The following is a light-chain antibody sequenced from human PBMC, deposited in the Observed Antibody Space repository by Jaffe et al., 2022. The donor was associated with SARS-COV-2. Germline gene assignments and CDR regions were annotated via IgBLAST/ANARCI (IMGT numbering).Light chain of an antibody. J-gene: IGKJ4*01. Sequence: EIVLTQSPGTLSLSPGERATLSCRASQSVGSSYLAWYQQKPGQAPRLLIHGASSRATGIPDRFSGSGSGTDFTLTIGRLEPEDFAVYYCQQYGSSPLTFGGGTKVEIK. V-gene: IGKV3-20*01. CDR3: QQYGSSPLT. CDR2: GAS. CDR1: QSVGSSY.